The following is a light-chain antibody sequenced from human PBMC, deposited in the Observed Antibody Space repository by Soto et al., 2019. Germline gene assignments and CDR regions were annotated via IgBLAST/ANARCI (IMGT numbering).Light chain of an antibody. V-gene: IGKV3-15*01. CDR1: QGIKDY. J-gene: IGKJ1*01. CDR3: QQYNTWPRT. CDR2: GAS. Sequence: EIVMTQSPATLSVSPGERATLSCRASQGIKDYVAWFQQKPGQAPRLLIYGASTRATAIPARFSGSGSGTDFTLSISSLQSEDFAVYYCQQYNTWPRTFGQGTKVETK.